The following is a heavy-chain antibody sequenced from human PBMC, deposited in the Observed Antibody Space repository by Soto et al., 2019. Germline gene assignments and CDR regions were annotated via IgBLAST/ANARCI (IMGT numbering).Heavy chain of an antibody. CDR1: GDSITSGVHY. D-gene: IGHD3-16*01. CDR2: IFYSGIS. V-gene: IGHV4-31*03. CDR3: ASDRIMLTFGGGSGDWGIDS. J-gene: IGHJ4*02. Sequence: QVQLQESGPGLVKPSQTLSLTCTVSGDSITSGVHYWSWIRQHPGKGLEWIGYIFYSGISYYNPSPHSGATIPVDTPKTQSSLKLSSWTAAATAVYYCASDRIMLTFGGGSGDWGIDSWGQGTLVTVSS.